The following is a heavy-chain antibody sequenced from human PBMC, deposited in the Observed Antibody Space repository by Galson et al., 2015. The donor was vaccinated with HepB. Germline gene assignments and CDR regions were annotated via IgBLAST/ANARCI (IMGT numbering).Heavy chain of an antibody. CDR1: GFTFSSYA. J-gene: IGHJ4*02. V-gene: IGHV3-30*01. D-gene: IGHD3-9*01. Sequence: SLRLSCAASGFTFSSYAMHWVRQAPGKGLEWVAVISYDGSNKYYADSVKGRFTISRDNSKNTLYLQMNSLRAEDTAVYYCARGSAYYDILTGYDYWGQGTLVTVSS. CDR3: ARGSAYYDILTGYDY. CDR2: ISYDGSNK.